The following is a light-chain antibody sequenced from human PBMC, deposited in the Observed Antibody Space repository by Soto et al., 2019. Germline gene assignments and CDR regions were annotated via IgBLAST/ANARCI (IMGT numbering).Light chain of an antibody. J-gene: IGLJ3*02. CDR2: EVN. CDR3: SSWTSSTTQV. V-gene: IGLV2-14*01. Sequence: QSALTQPASVSGSPGQSITISCTGTSSDVGGYNFVSWYQQHPGKAPKLMIYEVNNRPSGVSNRFSGSKSGNTASLTISGLQAEDGADYYCSSWTSSTTQVLGGGTKVTVL. CDR1: SSDVGGYNF.